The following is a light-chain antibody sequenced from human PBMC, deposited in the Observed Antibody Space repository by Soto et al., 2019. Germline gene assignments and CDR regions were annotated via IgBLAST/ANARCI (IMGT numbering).Light chain of an antibody. Sequence: EIVLTQSPPTLSLTPGEKAPLSCRVSQSVSSNYLAWYQQKPGQAPRLLIYGASSRATGIPDRFSGSGSGTDFTLTISRLEPEDFAVYYCHQYGSSPSTFGQGTKVDI. CDR2: GAS. CDR3: HQYGSSPST. V-gene: IGKV3-20*01. J-gene: IGKJ1*01. CDR1: QSVSSNY.